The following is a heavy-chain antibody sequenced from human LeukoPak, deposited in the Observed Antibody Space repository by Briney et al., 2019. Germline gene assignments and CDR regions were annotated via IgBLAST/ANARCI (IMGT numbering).Heavy chain of an antibody. V-gene: IGHV3-23*01. CDR1: GFTFSSYG. CDR3: AKESVYDRGYCSGGSCYHSPHDY. Sequence: PGGSLRLSCAASGFTFSSYGMSWVRQAPGKGLEWVSAISGSGGSTYYADSVKGRFTISRDNSKNTLYLQMNSLRAEDTAVYYCAKESVYDRGYCSGGSCYHSPHDYWGQGTLVTVSS. CDR2: ISGSGGST. J-gene: IGHJ4*02. D-gene: IGHD2-15*01.